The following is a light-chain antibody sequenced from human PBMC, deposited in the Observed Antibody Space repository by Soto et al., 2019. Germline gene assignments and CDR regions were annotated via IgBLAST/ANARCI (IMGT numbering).Light chain of an antibody. CDR2: KAS. J-gene: IGKJ1*01. V-gene: IGKV1-5*03. CDR1: QSISTW. Sequence: DLQMTQSPSSLSASVGDRVTITCRASQSISTWLAWYQQKPGKAPKLLIYKASSLESGVPSRFSGSGSETEFTLTISSLQPDDFATYYCQQYNSYSTFGQGTKGDIK. CDR3: QQYNSYST.